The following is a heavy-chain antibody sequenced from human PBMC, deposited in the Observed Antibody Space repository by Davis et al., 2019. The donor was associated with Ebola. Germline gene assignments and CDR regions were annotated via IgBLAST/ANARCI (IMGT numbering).Heavy chain of an antibody. CDR2: INPNSGGT. CDR3: ARGGIAAATDY. Sequence: ASVKVSCKASGYTFTGYYMHWVRQAPGQGLEWMGWINPNSGGTNYAQKFQGRVTMTRDTSTSTVYMELSSLRSEDTAVYYCARGGIAAATDYWGQGTLVTVSS. J-gene: IGHJ4*02. V-gene: IGHV1-2*02. CDR1: GYTFTGYY. D-gene: IGHD6-13*01.